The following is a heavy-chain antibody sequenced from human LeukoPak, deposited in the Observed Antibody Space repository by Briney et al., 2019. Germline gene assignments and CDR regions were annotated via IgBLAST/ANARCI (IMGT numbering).Heavy chain of an antibody. Sequence: GGSLRLSCAASGFTFSSYSMNWVRQAPGKGLEWVSSISSSSSYIYYAHSVKGRFTISRDNAKNSLYLQMNSLRAEDTAVYYCARDRPARGRYCSSTSCYSEEYFQHWGQGTLVTVSS. D-gene: IGHD2-2*01. CDR3: ARDRPARGRYCSSTSCYSEEYFQH. CDR1: GFTFSSYS. V-gene: IGHV3-21*01. J-gene: IGHJ1*01. CDR2: ISSSSSYI.